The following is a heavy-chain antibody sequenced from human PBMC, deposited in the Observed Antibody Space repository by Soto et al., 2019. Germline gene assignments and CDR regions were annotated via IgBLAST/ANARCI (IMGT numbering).Heavy chain of an antibody. CDR3: ARAQTTYYDILNGYDYFDY. J-gene: IGHJ4*02. Sequence: GGSLRLSCAASGFTFSSYWMSWVRQAPGKGLEWVANIKQDGSEKYYVDSVKGRFTISRDNAKNSLYLQMNSLRAEDTAVYYCARAQTTYYDILNGYDYFDYWGQGTLVTVSS. CDR1: GFTFSSYW. D-gene: IGHD3-9*01. V-gene: IGHV3-7*01. CDR2: IKQDGSEK.